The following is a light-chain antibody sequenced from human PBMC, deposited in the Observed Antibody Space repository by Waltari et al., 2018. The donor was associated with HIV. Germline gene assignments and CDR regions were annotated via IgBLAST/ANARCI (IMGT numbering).Light chain of an antibody. CDR1: QSLLHSNGYTY. V-gene: IGKV2-28*01. CDR3: MQALQAPRT. Sequence: DIVMTQSPLSLPVTPGEPASISCRSSQSLLHSNGYTYLDWYLQKPGQSPQLLIYLGSSRASAVPDRFSGSGSGTDFTLKISIVEAEDVGVYYCMQALQAPRTFSQGTKVEIK. CDR2: LGS. J-gene: IGKJ1*01.